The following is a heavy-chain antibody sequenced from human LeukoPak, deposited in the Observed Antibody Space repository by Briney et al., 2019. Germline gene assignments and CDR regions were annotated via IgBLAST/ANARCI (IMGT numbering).Heavy chain of an antibody. CDR1: GFTFSSYA. J-gene: IGHJ4*02. Sequence: GSLRLSCAASGFTFSSYAMSWIRQAPGKGLEWVSYISSSGSTIYYADSVKGRFTISRDNAKNSLYLQMNSLRAEDTAVYYCAREVCTNGVCYETFDYWGQGTLVTVSS. CDR2: ISSSGSTI. D-gene: IGHD2-8*01. V-gene: IGHV3-48*04. CDR3: AREVCTNGVCYETFDY.